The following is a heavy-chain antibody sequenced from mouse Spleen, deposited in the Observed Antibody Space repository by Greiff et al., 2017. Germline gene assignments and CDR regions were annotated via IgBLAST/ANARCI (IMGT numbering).Heavy chain of an antibody. J-gene: IGHJ3*01. Sequence: QVQLQQPGAELVKPGASVKLSCKASGYTFTSYWMHWVKQRPGQGLEWIGMIHPNSGSTNYNEKFKSKATLTVDKSSSTAYMQLSSLTSEDSAVYYCARGRGRERGFAYWGQGTLVTVSA. CDR1: GYTFTSYW. CDR3: ARGRGRERGFAY. D-gene: IGHD3-3*01. CDR2: IHPNSGST. V-gene: IGHV1-64*01.